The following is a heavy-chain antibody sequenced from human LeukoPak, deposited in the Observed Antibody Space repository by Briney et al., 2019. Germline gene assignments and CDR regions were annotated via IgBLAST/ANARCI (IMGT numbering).Heavy chain of an antibody. CDR3: ARDLNGDCYFDY. Sequence: GGSLRLSCAASGFTFSRYGMSWVRQAPGKGLEWVSAISGSGGSTYYADSVKGRFTISRDNAKNSLYLQMNSLRAEDTAVYYCARDLNGDCYFDYWGQGTLVTVSS. V-gene: IGHV3-23*01. CDR2: ISGSGGST. CDR1: GFTFSRYG. J-gene: IGHJ4*02. D-gene: IGHD4-17*01.